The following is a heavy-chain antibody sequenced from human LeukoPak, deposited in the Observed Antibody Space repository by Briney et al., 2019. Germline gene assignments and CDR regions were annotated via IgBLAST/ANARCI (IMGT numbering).Heavy chain of an antibody. CDR2: INHSGST. CDR3: ARGVWACSSTSCYRGRVQLTSGYAFDI. Sequence: PSETLSLTCAVYGGSFSGYYWSWIRQPPGKGLEWIGEINHSGSTNYNPSLKSRVTISVDTSKNQFSLKLSSVTAADTAVYYCARGVWACSSTSCYRGRVQLTSGYAFDIWGQGTMVTVSS. CDR1: GGSFSGYY. J-gene: IGHJ3*02. D-gene: IGHD2-2*02. V-gene: IGHV4-34*01.